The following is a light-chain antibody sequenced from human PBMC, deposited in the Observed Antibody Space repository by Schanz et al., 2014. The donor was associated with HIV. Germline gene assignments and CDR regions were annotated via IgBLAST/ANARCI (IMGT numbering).Light chain of an antibody. CDR3: QSFDGSLGGVL. CDR1: RSNLGAGQV. Sequence: QSVLTQPPSVSGAPGQRVTISCTGSRSNLGAGQVVHWYRQFPGTVPKLLIYSDTNRPSGVTGRFSGSKSGTSASLTITGLQPEDEADYYCQSFDGSLGGVLFGGGTKLTVL. CDR2: SDT. V-gene: IGLV1-40*01. J-gene: IGLJ3*02.